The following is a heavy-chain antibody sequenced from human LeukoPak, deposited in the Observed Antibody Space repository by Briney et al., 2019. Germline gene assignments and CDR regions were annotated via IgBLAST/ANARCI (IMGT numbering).Heavy chain of an antibody. CDR2: ISDDETYK. CDR3: AKVLVATMLAHVWGFDY. J-gene: IGHJ4*02. Sequence: GSLRLSCAASGFTFNSYSMHWVRQAPGKGLEWVTAISDDETYKFYADSVKGRFTISRDNSKNTLYLQMNSLRAEDTAVYYCAKVLVATMLAHVWGFDYWGQGTLVTVSS. D-gene: IGHD5-12*01. V-gene: IGHV3-30-3*01. CDR1: GFTFNSYS.